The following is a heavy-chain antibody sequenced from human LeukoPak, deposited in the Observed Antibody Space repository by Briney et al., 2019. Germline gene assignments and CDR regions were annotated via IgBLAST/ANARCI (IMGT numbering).Heavy chain of an antibody. Sequence: SETLSLTCTVSGGSISSYYWSWIRQPAGKGLEWIGRIYTSGSTNYNPSLKSRVAMSVDTSKNQFSLKLSSVTAADTAVYYCARDGKLMTTVTTGYYYYMDVWGKGTTVTVSS. CDR1: GGSISSYY. D-gene: IGHD4-11*01. CDR2: IYTSGST. V-gene: IGHV4-4*07. J-gene: IGHJ6*03. CDR3: ARDGKLMTTVTTGYYYYMDV.